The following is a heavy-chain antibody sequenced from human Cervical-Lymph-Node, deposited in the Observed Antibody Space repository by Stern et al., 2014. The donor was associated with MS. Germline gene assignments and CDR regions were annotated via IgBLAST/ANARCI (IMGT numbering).Heavy chain of an antibody. CDR2: IIPVMGTA. J-gene: IGHJ6*02. CDR3: ARDGRHTNNFGLDV. V-gene: IGHV1-69*01. CDR1: GGTFNVYA. Sequence: MQLVESGAEVKKPGSSVKVSCKASGGTFNVYAINWLRQAPGQGLEWMGGIIPVMGTANYAQKFQGRVTINADSSPRTSSKQLISLRSDDTAVYYCARDGRHTNNFGLDVWGQGTTVTVSS.